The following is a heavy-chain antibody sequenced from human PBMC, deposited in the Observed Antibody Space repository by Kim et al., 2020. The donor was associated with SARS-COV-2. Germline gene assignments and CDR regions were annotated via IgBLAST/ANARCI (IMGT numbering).Heavy chain of an antibody. CDR1: GFTFSDYT. Sequence: GGSLRLSCAASGFTFSDYTMNWVRHVPGKGLQWVSSISSKSNYIYYTASVKGRFTISRDNAQNSVYLQMNSLRAEDTGVYFCASGGAVTVVATYTMDVWGQGTTVSVSS. J-gene: IGHJ6*02. CDR2: ISSKSNYI. CDR3: ASGGAVTVVATYTMDV. D-gene: IGHD3-22*01. V-gene: IGHV3-21*01.